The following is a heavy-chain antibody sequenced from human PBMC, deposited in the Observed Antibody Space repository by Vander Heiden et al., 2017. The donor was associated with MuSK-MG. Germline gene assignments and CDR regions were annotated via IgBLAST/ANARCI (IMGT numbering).Heavy chain of an antibody. J-gene: IGHJ4*02. D-gene: IGHD4-4*01. CDR2: IYYSGST. CDR1: GGSISSYY. V-gene: IGHV4-59*01. Sequence: GPGLVKPSETLSLTCTVSGGSISSYYWSWIRQPPGKGLEWIGYIYYSGSTNYNPSLKSRVTISVDTSKNQFSLKMRSVTAADTAVYYCARSGGDYTDYWGQGTLVTVSS. CDR3: ARSGGDYTDY.